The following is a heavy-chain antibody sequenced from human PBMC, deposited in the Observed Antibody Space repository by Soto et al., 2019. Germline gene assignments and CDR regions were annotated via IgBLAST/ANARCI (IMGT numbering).Heavy chain of an antibody. D-gene: IGHD3-3*01. CDR1: GFTFRNAW. Sequence: PGGSLRLSCAASGFTFRNAWMICVRQFPGRGLESVGRMKSKIDGETTDYASHVKGRFTISRDNSKNTLFLQMNSLRPEDTVIYYCTTEANANSGYYVRYPEHWGQGTQVTVSS. J-gene: IGHJ4*02. CDR2: MKSKIDGETT. V-gene: IGHV3-15*01. CDR3: TTEANANSGYYVRYPEH.